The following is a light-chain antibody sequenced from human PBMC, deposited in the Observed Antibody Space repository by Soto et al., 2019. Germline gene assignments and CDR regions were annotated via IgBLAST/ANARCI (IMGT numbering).Light chain of an antibody. Sequence: EIVLTQSPATLSLSPGNRATLSCRASQSVSSYLAWYQQKPSQAPRFLIYDASIRATGILARFSGSGSGTDFTLTISVLEPEDFVVYYCQQRSDWPSTFGGGTKVDIK. V-gene: IGKV3-11*01. CDR1: QSVSSY. J-gene: IGKJ4*01. CDR2: DAS. CDR3: QQRSDWPST.